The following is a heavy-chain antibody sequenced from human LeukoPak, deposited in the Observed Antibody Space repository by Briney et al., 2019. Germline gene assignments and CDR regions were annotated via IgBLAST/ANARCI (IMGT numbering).Heavy chain of an antibody. J-gene: IGHJ4*02. V-gene: IGHV3-74*01. Sequence: PGGSLRLSCAASGFTFDDYAMHWVRQAPGKGLVWVSGINHDGTGTYYADSVKGRFTISRDNAKNTLYLQMISPSADDTAVYYCASVFDSWGQGFLVTVSS. CDR3: ASVFDS. CDR1: GFTFDDYA. CDR2: INHDGTGT.